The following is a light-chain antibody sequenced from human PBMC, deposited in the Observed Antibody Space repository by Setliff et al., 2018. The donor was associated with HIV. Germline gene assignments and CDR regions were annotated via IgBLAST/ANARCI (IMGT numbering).Light chain of an antibody. Sequence: QSVLTQPASVSGSPGQSITISCTGTSSDVGGYNYVSWYQQHPGKAPKLMIFDVSRRPSGVSNRFSGSKSGNTASLTISGLQAEDGADYYCSSYTSSSTPVFGGGTKVTVL. CDR3: SSYTSSSTPV. CDR2: DVS. J-gene: IGLJ2*01. CDR1: SSDVGGYNY. V-gene: IGLV2-14*01.